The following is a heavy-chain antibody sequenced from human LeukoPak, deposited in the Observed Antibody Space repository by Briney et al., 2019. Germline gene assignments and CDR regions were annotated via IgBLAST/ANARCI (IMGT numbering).Heavy chain of an antibody. V-gene: IGHV3-15*01. CDR1: GFTFSNAW. CDR2: IQSKTDGGTT. CDR3: TTSPGTGP. J-gene: IGHJ5*02. D-gene: IGHD1-1*01. Sequence: GGSLRLSCAASGFTFSNAWMSWVRQAPGKGLEWVGRIQSKTDGGTTGYAAPVKGRFTISRDDSKNTVYLQMNSLKTEDTAVYYCTTSPGTGPWGQGTLVTVSS.